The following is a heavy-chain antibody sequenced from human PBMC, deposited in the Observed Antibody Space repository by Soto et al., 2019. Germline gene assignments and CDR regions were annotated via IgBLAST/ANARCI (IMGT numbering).Heavy chain of an antibody. CDR2: IRSKANSYAT. Sequence: EVQLVESGGGLVQPGGSLKLSCAASGFTFSGSAMHWVRQASGKGLEWVGRIRSKANSYATAYAASVKGRFTISRDDSKNTAYRQMNSLKTEDTAVYYCTSPMTTGDYWGKGTLVTVSS. D-gene: IGHD4-17*01. V-gene: IGHV3-73*01. CDR3: TSPMTTGDY. CDR1: GFTFSGSA. J-gene: IGHJ4*02.